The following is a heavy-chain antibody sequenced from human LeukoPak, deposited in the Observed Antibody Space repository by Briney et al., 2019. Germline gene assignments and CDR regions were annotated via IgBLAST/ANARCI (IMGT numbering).Heavy chain of an antibody. CDR3: AGRDGYNSYYFDY. V-gene: IGHV1-69*05. D-gene: IGHD5-24*01. Sequence: ASVKVSCKASGGTFSSYAISWVRQAPGQGLEWMGGSIPIFGTANYAQKFQGRVTITTDESTSTAYMELSSLRSEDTAVYYCAGRDGYNSYYFDYWGQGTLVTVSS. CDR2: SIPIFGTA. CDR1: GGTFSSYA. J-gene: IGHJ4*02.